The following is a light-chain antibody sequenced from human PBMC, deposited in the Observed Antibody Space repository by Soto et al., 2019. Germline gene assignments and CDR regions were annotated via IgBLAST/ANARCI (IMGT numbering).Light chain of an antibody. CDR1: QSISSSY. Sequence: EIVLTQSPGTLSLSPGERATLSCRASQSISSSYLAWYQQKPGQAPRLLVYGASSRATGIPDRFSGSGSGTDFTLTISRLEPEEFAAYYYQQHGSSRFTFCPRTKVDI. V-gene: IGKV3-20*01. J-gene: IGKJ3*01. CDR3: QQHGSSRFT. CDR2: GAS.